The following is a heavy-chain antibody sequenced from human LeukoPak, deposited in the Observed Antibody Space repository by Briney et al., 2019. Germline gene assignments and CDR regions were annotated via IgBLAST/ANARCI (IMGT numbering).Heavy chain of an antibody. V-gene: IGHV4-59*01. J-gene: IGHJ3*02. Sequence: TSETLSLTCTVSGGSISSYYWSWIRQPPGKGLEWIGYIYYSGSTNYNPSLKSRVTISVDTSKNQFSLKLSSVTAADTAVYYCARGKSPRVQAFDIWGQGTMVTVSS. CDR1: GGSISSYY. CDR3: ARGKSPRVQAFDI. CDR2: IYYSGST.